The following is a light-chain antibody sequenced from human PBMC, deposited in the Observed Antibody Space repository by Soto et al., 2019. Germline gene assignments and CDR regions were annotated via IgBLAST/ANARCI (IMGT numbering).Light chain of an antibody. CDR3: QQYGSSPPIT. Sequence: TQSLSTLSLSPGERATLHCRASQSVSSRYLAWYQQKPGQAPRLLIYGASSRATGIPERFSGSGSGTDFTLTISRLEPEDFAVYYCQQYGSSPPITFGQGTRLEI. J-gene: IGKJ5*01. V-gene: IGKV3-20*01. CDR1: QSVSSRY. CDR2: GAS.